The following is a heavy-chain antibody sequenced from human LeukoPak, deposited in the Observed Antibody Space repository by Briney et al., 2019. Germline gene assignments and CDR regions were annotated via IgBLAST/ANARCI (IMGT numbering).Heavy chain of an antibody. CDR2: ISGSGGST. Sequence: GGSLRLSCAASGFTFSSYAMCWVRQAPGKGLEWVSAISGSGGSTYYADSVKGRFTISRDNSKNTLYLQMNSLRAEDTAVYYCAKSASPSPYYYMDVWGKGTTVTVSS. CDR3: AKSASPSPYYYMDV. V-gene: IGHV3-23*01. CDR1: GFTFSSYA. J-gene: IGHJ6*03.